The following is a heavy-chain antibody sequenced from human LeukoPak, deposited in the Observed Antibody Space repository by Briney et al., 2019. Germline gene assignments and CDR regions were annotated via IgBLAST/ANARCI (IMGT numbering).Heavy chain of an antibody. D-gene: IGHD3-10*01. CDR3: ARDIGTYGSGSYYSDAFDI. J-gene: IGHJ3*02. V-gene: IGHV4-38-2*02. CDR2: ILHSGST. Sequence: SETLSLTCAVSGYSISSAYYWGWIRQPPGKGLEWIGSILHSGSTYYNPSLKSRVTISVDTSKNQFSLKLSSVTAADTAVYYCARDIGTYGSGSYYSDAFDIWGQGTMVTVSS. CDR1: GYSISSAYY.